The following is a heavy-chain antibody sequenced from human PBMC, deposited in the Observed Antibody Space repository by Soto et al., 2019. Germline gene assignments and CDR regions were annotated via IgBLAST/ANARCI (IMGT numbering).Heavy chain of an antibody. CDR2: IYYSGST. Sequence: SENLSLTSTVSGGSISSSSYYWGWIRQPPGKGLEWIGNIYYSGSTYYNPSLKSRVTISVDTSKNQFSLKLSSVTAADTAVYYCMLGSGWKDFDYWGQGTLVTSPQ. CDR3: MLGSGWKDFDY. CDR1: GGSISSSSYY. V-gene: IGHV4-39*01. J-gene: IGHJ4*02. D-gene: IGHD3-22*01.